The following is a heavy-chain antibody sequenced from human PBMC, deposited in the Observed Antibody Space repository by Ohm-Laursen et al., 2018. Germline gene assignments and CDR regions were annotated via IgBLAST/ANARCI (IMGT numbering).Heavy chain of an antibody. J-gene: IGHJ4*02. CDR2: ISGSGSST. CDR3: AKDIKDGTYYFDY. CDR1: GVTFSSYA. Sequence: GSLRLSCAASGVTFSSYAMSWVSRAPGKGLEWVSGISGSGSSTYYADSVKGRFTISRDNSKNTLYLQMNSLRAEDTAVYYCAKDIKDGTYYFDYWGQGTLVTVSS. D-gene: IGHD5-24*01. V-gene: IGHV3-23*01.